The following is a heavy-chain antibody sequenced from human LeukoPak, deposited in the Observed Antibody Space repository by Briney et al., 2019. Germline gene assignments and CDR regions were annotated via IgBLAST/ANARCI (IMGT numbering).Heavy chain of an antibody. CDR3: ARVLLLGYCSSTSCYGPFDY. CDR2: TYYRSKCYN. Sequence: KPSQTLSLTCAISGDSVSSNSAAWNWIRQSPSRGLEWLGRTYYRSKCYNDYAVSVKIRITINPDTSKNQFSLQLNSVTPEDTAVYYCARVLLLGYCSSTSCYGPFDYWGQGTLVTVSS. J-gene: IGHJ4*02. CDR1: GDSVSSNSAA. D-gene: IGHD2-2*01. V-gene: IGHV6-1*01.